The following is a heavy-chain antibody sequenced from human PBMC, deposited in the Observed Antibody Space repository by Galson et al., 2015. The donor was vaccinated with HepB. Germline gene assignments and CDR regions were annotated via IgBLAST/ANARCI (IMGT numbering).Heavy chain of an antibody. D-gene: IGHD1-1*01. CDR3: SRALGIRGLE. CDR1: GYIFTRYY. Sequence: SVKVSCKASGYIFTRYYIHWVRQAPGQGLEWMGVIDPSGGSTTYAQKFHGRVTLTGDTSASTVYMELSSLRSEDTAVYYCSRALGIRGLEWGQGTLVSVSS. V-gene: IGHV1-46*01. J-gene: IGHJ4*02. CDR2: IDPSGGST.